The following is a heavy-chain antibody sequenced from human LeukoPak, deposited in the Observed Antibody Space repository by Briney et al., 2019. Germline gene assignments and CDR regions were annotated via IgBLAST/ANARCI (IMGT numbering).Heavy chain of an antibody. D-gene: IGHD3-10*01. CDR3: ARDSGRRGYPEYSFDY. Sequence: PSETLSLTCTVSRGSIGTYYWSWIRQPAGKGLDWIGRIYTSGSTKKNPSLSSRVTISIDASKNQFSLRLSSLTAADTAIYYCARDSGRRGYPEYSFDYWGQGTPVIGSS. CDR2: IYTSGST. CDR1: RGSIGTYY. J-gene: IGHJ4*02. V-gene: IGHV4-4*07.